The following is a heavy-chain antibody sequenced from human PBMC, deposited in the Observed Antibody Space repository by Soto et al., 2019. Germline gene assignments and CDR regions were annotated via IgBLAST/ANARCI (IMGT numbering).Heavy chain of an antibody. J-gene: IGHJ4*02. V-gene: IGHV4-59*01. CDR1: GGSISSYY. CDR2: IYYSGST. CDR3: AREGYHSSLDY. D-gene: IGHD6-19*01. Sequence: PSETLSLTCTVSGGSISSYYWSWIRQPPGKGLEWIGYIYYSGSTNYNPSLKSRVTISVDTSKNQFSLKLSSVTAADTAVYYCAREGYHSSLDYWGQGTLVTVSS.